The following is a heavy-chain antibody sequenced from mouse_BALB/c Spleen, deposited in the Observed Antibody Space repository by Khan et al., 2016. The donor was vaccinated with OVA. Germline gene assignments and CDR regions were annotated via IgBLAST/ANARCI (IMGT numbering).Heavy chain of an antibody. D-gene: IGHD2-10*01. V-gene: IGHV5-6*01. CDR1: GFTFSSYG. Sequence: EVELVESGGDLVKPGGSLKLSCAASGFTFSSYGMSWVRQTPDKRLEWVATISSDGSYTYYPDSVKGRFTISRDNAKNTLYLQMSSLKSEATAKYYGARAYYGNREAMDYWGQGTSVTVTS. CDR3: ARAYYGNREAMDY. CDR2: ISSDGSYT. J-gene: IGHJ4*01.